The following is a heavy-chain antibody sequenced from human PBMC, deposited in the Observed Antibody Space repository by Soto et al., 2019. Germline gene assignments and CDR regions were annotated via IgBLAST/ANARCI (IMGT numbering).Heavy chain of an antibody. Sequence: QLQLQESGPGLVKPPETLSLTCTVSGGSISRGPYYWGWVRQPPGKGLEWIGTISHSGRNYYNPSLKGRVTISADTSKNRSSLRLTSVTAADTAVYFCARLGSSGWYQGSYFDYWGQGTLVTVSS. CDR1: GGSISRGPYY. CDR2: ISHSGRN. J-gene: IGHJ4*02. D-gene: IGHD6-19*01. V-gene: IGHV4-39*01. CDR3: ARLGSSGWYQGSYFDY.